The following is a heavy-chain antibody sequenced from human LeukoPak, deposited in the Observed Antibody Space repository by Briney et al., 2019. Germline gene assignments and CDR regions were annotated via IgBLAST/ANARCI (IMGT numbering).Heavy chain of an antibody. Sequence: GGSLRLSCAASGFTFGSYAMSWVRQVPGKWLEWVSAFSGSGGSTYYADSVKGRFTISRDNSKNTLYLQMNSLRAEDTAVYYCEKCGSGWCVIVYWGQGTLVTVSS. CDR1: GFTFGSYA. CDR2: FSGSGGST. V-gene: IGHV3-23*01. J-gene: IGHJ4*02. CDR3: EKCGSGWCVIVY. D-gene: IGHD6-19*01.